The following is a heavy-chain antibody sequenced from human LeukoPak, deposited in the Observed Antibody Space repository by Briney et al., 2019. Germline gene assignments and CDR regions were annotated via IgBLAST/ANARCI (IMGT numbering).Heavy chain of an antibody. Sequence: GGSLRLSCAVSGFTSSNYNMNWVRQAPGKGLEWVSFIGSSSSYIYYADSVKGRLTISRDNAKNSLYLQMNSLRAEDTAVYYCARDSGGYFDRNHFGYWGQGTLVTVSS. CDR3: ARDSGGYFDRNHFGY. CDR2: IGSSSSYI. D-gene: IGHD3-9*01. CDR1: GFTSSNYN. J-gene: IGHJ4*02. V-gene: IGHV3-21*01.